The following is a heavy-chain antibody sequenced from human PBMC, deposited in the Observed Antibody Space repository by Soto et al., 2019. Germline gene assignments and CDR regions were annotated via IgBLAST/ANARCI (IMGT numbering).Heavy chain of an antibody. CDR2: IYYSGST. Sequence: QVQLQESAPGLVKPSQTLSLTCTVSGGSISSGGYYWSWIRQHPGKGLEWIGYIYYSGSTYYNPALKSRVTIPVDTSMNQFSLKLSSVTAADTAVYYCARVAMVRGYYMDVWGKGTTVTVSS. CDR1: GGSISSGGYY. J-gene: IGHJ6*03. D-gene: IGHD3-10*01. V-gene: IGHV4-31*03. CDR3: ARVAMVRGYYMDV.